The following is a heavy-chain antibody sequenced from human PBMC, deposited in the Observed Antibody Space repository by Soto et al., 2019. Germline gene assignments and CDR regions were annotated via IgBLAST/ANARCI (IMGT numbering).Heavy chain of an antibody. CDR1: GYTFTSYG. CDR2: ISAYNGNT. Sequence: AASVKVSCKASGYTFTSYGISWVRQAPGQGLEWMGWISAYNGNTNYAQKLQGRVTMTTDTSTSTAYMELRSLRSDDTAVYYCARDLGASSSSDRFDYWGQGTLVTVSS. V-gene: IGHV1-18*04. CDR3: ARDLGASSSSDRFDY. J-gene: IGHJ4*02. D-gene: IGHD6-6*01.